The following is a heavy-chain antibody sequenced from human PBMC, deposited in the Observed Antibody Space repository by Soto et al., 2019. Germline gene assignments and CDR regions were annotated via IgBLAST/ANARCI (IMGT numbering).Heavy chain of an antibody. CDR2: TYHSGTT. D-gene: IGHD6-13*01. CDR1: GDSINNSHW. V-gene: IGHV4-4*02. CDR3: AREVNSSPARGPNWLDP. Sequence: QVQLQESGPGLVQPSGTLSLTCAVSGDSINNSHWWSWVRQTPGKGLEWIGETYHSGTTNYNPSLKPRVTISIDKSKNQFSLKMNSVTAADTAVYYCAREVNSSPARGPNWLDPWGQGTLVTVSS. J-gene: IGHJ5*02.